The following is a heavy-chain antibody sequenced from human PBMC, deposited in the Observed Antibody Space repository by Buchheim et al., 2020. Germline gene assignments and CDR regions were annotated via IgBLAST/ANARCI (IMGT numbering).Heavy chain of an antibody. Sequence: EMQLVESGGGLVQPGGSLRLSCAASGFTFSSYWMSWVRQAPGKGLEWVANIKQDGSEKYYVDSVKGRFTISRDNAKNSLYLQMNSLRAEDTAVYYCARVLMVVSTVTTPSGYYGMDVWGQGTT. V-gene: IGHV3-7*01. CDR1: GFTFSSYW. CDR3: ARVLMVVSTVTTPSGYYGMDV. CDR2: IKQDGSEK. J-gene: IGHJ6*02. D-gene: IGHD4-17*01.